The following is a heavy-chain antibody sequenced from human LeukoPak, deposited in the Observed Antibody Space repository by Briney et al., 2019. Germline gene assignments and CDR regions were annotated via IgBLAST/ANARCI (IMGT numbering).Heavy chain of an antibody. D-gene: IGHD2-2*01. Sequence: GSSVKVSCKASGGTFSSYAISWVRQAPGQGLEWMGGIIPILGIANYAQKFQGRVTITADKSTSTAYMELSSLRSEDTAVYYCARGIVVVPAAIDAFDIWGQGTMVTVSS. CDR2: IIPILGIA. V-gene: IGHV1-69*04. CDR1: GGTFSSYA. J-gene: IGHJ3*02. CDR3: ARGIVVVPAAIDAFDI.